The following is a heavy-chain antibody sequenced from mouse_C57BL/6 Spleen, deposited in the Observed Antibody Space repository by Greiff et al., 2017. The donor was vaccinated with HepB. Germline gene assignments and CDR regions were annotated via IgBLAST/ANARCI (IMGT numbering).Heavy chain of an antibody. J-gene: IGHJ3*01. V-gene: IGHV1-62-2*01. CDR3: ARHEDPPYYGSSPAWFAY. Sequence: QVQLQQSGAELVKPGASVKLSCKASGYTFTEYTIHWVKQRSGQGLEWIGWFYPGSGSIKYNEKFKDKATLTADKSSSTVYMELSRLTSEDSAVYCCARHEDPPYYGSSPAWFAYWGQGTLVTVSA. D-gene: IGHD1-1*01. CDR1: GYTFTEYT. CDR2: FYPGSGSI.